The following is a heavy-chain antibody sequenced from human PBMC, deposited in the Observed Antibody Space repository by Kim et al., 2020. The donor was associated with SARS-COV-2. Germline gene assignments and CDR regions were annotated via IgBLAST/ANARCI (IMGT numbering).Heavy chain of an antibody. V-gene: IGHV3-30*18. J-gene: IGHJ6*02. D-gene: IGHD3-3*01. CDR3: AKDVKYYDFWSGYTHQQQVYHSFDGRDL. CDR1: GFTFSSYG. CDR2: ISYDGSNK. Sequence: GGSLRLSCAASGFTFSSYGMHWVRQAPGKGLEWVAVISYDGSNKYYADSVKGRFTISRDNSKNTLYLQMNSLRAEDTAVYYCAKDVKYYDFWSGYTHQQQVYHSFDGRDLWGQGTAVTVPS.